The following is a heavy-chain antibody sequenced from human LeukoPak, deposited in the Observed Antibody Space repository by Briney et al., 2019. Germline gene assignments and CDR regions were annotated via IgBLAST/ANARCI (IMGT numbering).Heavy chain of an antibody. CDR2: ISAYNGNT. V-gene: IGHV1-18*01. CDR1: GYTFTSYG. Sequence: VKVSCKASGYTFTSYGISWVRQAPGQGLEWMGWISAYNGNTNYAQKLQGRVTMTTDTSTSTAYMELRSLRSDDTAVYYCARDYGFGELYYMDVWGKGTTVTVSS. D-gene: IGHD3-10*01. J-gene: IGHJ6*03. CDR3: ARDYGFGELYYMDV.